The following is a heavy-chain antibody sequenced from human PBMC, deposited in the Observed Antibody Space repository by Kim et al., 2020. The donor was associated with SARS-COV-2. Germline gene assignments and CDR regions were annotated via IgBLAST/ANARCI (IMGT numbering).Heavy chain of an antibody. D-gene: IGHD4-4*01. CDR3: AKDFSNYGPFFDY. CDR1: GFTFSSYA. Sequence: GGSLRLSCAASGFTFSSYAMSWVRQAPGKGLEWVSAISGSGGSTSYADSVKGRFTISRDNSKNTLYLQMNSRRAEDTAVYYWAKDFSNYGPFFDYWGQGTLVTVSS. CDR2: ISGSGGST. V-gene: IGHV3-23*01. J-gene: IGHJ4*02.